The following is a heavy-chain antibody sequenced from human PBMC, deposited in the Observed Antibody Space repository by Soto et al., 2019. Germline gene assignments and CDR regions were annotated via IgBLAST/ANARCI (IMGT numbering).Heavy chain of an antibody. V-gene: IGHV4-34*01. CDR1: GGSFSGYY. CDR3: ARGRDYDFWSGYYSRHYYYYYYMDV. CDR2: INHSGST. Sequence: SETLSLTCAVYGGSFSGYYWSWIRQPPGKGLEWIGEINHSGSTNYNPSLKSRVTISVDTSKNQFSLKLSSVTAADTAVYYCARGRDYDFWSGYYSRHYYYYYYMDVWGKGTTVTAP. D-gene: IGHD3-3*01. J-gene: IGHJ6*03.